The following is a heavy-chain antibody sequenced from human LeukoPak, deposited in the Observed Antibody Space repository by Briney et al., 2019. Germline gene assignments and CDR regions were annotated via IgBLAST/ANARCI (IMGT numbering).Heavy chain of an antibody. V-gene: IGHV1-2*02. Sequence: ASVKVSCKASGYTFTGYYMHWVRQAPGQGLEWMGWINPNSGGTNYAQKFQGRVTMTRDTSISTAYLELSSLRSEDTAVYYCAKDRFTVVETNAGYFDYWGQGTLVTVSS. CDR2: INPNSGGT. CDR1: GYTFTGYY. D-gene: IGHD4-23*01. CDR3: AKDRFTVVETNAGYFDY. J-gene: IGHJ4*02.